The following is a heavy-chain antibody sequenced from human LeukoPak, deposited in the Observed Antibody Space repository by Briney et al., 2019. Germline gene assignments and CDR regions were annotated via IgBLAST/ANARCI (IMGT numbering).Heavy chain of an antibody. V-gene: IGHV3-23*01. J-gene: IGHJ4*02. D-gene: IGHD3-9*01. Sequence: GGSLRLSCAASGFTFSSYAMSWVRQAPGKGLERVSAISGSGGSTYYADSVKGRFTISRDNSKNTLYLQMNSLRAEDTAVYYCAKEYYDILTGSYYFDYWGQGTLVTVSS. CDR1: GFTFSSYA. CDR3: AKEYYDILTGSYYFDY. CDR2: ISGSGGST.